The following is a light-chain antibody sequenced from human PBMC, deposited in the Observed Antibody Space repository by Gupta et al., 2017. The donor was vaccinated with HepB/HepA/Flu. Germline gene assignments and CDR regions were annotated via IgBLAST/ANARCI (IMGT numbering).Light chain of an antibody. CDR3: QAWDSSNV. Sequence: SYELTQPPSVSVSSGQTASITCSGDKLGDKYACWYQQKPGQSPVLVIYQDSKRPSGIPERFSGSNSGNTATLTISGTQAMDEADYYCQAWDSSNVFGTGTKVTVL. CDR2: QDS. CDR1: KLGDKY. V-gene: IGLV3-1*01. J-gene: IGLJ1*01.